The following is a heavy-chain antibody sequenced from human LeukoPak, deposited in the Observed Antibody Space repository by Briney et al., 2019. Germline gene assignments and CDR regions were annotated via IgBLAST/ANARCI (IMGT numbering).Heavy chain of an antibody. J-gene: IGHJ4*02. V-gene: IGHV3-23*01. Sequence: GRSLRLSCAASGFTFSSYAMNWVRQAPGNGLEWVSAISGSGGSIYYADSMNGWFTISRDNSKNTLYLQMNSLRAEDTAVYHCAKLPYFAYFDYWGQGTLVSVSS. D-gene: IGHD3-9*01. CDR1: GFTFSSYA. CDR3: AKLPYFAYFDY. CDR2: ISGSGGSI.